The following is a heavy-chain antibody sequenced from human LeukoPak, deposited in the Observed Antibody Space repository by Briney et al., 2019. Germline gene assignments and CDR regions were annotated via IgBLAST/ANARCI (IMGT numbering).Heavy chain of an antibody. CDR1: GFTYSDFS. D-gene: IGHD6-19*01. J-gene: IGHJ4*02. CDR2: ISYDGSNK. V-gene: IGHV3-30*18. Sequence: GGSLRLSCTASGFTYSDFSMNWVRQAPGKGLEWVAVISYDGSNKYYADSVKGRFTISRDNSKNTLYLQMNSLRAEDTAVYYCAKDVGIAVAGPDYWGQGTLVTVSS. CDR3: AKDVGIAVAGPDY.